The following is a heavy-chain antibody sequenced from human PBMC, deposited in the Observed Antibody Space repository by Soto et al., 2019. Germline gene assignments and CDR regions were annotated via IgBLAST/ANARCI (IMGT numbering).Heavy chain of an antibody. J-gene: IGHJ2*01. Sequence: QVQLQESGPGLVKPSQTLSLTCTVSGGSISSGGYYWSWIRQHPGKGLEWIGYIYYSGSTYYNPSRKSRVTISVDTSKNQFSLKLSSVTAADTAVYYCARARLPQDYGGNSEQWYFDLWGRGTLVTVSS. CDR3: ARARLPQDYGGNSEQWYFDL. D-gene: IGHD4-17*01. CDR2: IYYSGST. V-gene: IGHV4-31*03. CDR1: GGSISSGGYY.